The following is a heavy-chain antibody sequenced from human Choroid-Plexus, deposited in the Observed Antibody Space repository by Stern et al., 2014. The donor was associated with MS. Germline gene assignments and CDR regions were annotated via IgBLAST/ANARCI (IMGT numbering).Heavy chain of an antibody. D-gene: IGHD2/OR15-2a*01. Sequence: VQLVESGGGVVQPGRPLRLSCVASGFTFGSCAMHWVRQAPGKGLEWVAGVSYDGSNKYYADSVKGRFTISRDNSQNTLNMQMSSLRPEDTAVYYCAKDRQYLPYFFDHWGQGSLVTVSS. CDR2: VSYDGSNK. V-gene: IGHV3-30*18. CDR1: GFTFGSCA. CDR3: AKDRQYLPYFFDH. J-gene: IGHJ5*02.